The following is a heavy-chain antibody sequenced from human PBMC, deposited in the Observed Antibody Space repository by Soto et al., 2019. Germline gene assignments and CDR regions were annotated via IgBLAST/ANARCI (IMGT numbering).Heavy chain of an antibody. CDR1: GFTFSSYW. D-gene: IGHD2-2*02. J-gene: IGHJ5*02. CDR3: ARGVSGYCSSTSCYRFDP. V-gene: IGHV3-7*01. Sequence: GGSLRLSCAASGFTFSSYWMSWVRQAPGKGLEWVANIKQDGSEKYYVDPVKGRFTISRDNAKNSLYLQMNSLRAEDTAVYYCARGVSGYCSSTSCYRFDPWGQGTLVTVSS. CDR2: IKQDGSEK.